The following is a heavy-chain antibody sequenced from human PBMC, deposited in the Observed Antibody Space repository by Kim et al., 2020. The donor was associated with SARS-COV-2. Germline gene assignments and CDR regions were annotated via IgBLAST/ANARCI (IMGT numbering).Heavy chain of an antibody. CDR3: ARGQVLRFLEWYWFDP. D-gene: IGHD3-3*01. V-gene: IGHV1-8*01. Sequence: ASVKVSCKASGYTFTSYDINWVRQATGQGLEWMGWMNPNSGNTGYAQKFQGRVTMTRNTSISTAYMELSSLRSEDTAVYYCARGQVLRFLEWYWFDPWGQGTLVTVSS. CDR1: GYTFTSYD. J-gene: IGHJ5*02. CDR2: MNPNSGNT.